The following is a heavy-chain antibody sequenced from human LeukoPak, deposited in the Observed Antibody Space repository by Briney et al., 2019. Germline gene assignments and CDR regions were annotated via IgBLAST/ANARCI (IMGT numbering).Heavy chain of an antibody. CDR1: GGSISSYY. CDR2: IYYSGST. CDR3: ARGAYYYDRSNLGY. J-gene: IGHJ4*02. V-gene: IGHV4-59*01. Sequence: KPSETLSLTCTVSGGSISSYYWSWIRQPPGKGLEWIGYIYYSGSTNYNPSLKSRVTISVDTSKNQFSLKLSSVTAADTAVYYCARGAYYYDRSNLGYWGQGTLVTVSS. D-gene: IGHD3-22*01.